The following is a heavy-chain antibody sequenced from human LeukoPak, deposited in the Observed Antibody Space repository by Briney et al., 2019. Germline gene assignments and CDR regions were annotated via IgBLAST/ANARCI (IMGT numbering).Heavy chain of an antibody. CDR1: GFTVSSNY. CDR3: ARAHDYDFWSGPRGGWFDP. J-gene: IGHJ5*02. CDR2: IYSGGST. Sequence: GGSLRLSCAASGFTVSSNYMSWVRQAPGKGLEWVSVIYSGGSTYYADSVKGRFTISRDNSKNTLYLQMNSLRAEDTAAYYCARAHDYDFWSGPRGGWFDPWGQGTLVTVSS. D-gene: IGHD3-3*01. V-gene: IGHV3-66*01.